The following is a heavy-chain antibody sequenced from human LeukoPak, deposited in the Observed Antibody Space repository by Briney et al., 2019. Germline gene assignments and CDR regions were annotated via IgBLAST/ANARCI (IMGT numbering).Heavy chain of an antibody. CDR1: GGTFSSYA. D-gene: IGHD5-18*01. CDR2: IIPILGIA. V-gene: IGHV1-69*04. J-gene: IGHJ4*02. Sequence: ASVKVSCKASGGTFSSYAISWVRQAPGQGLEWMGRIIPILGIANYAQKFQGRVTITADKSTSTAYMELSSLRSEDTAVYYCARDRGYSYGQLRPSSDYYFDYWGQGTLVTVSS. CDR3: ARDRGYSYGQLRPSSDYYFDY.